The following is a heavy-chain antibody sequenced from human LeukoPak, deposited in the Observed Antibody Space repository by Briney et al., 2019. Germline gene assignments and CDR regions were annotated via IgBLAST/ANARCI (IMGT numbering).Heavy chain of an antibody. CDR3: ARGGDSSIAARWLDY. J-gene: IGHJ4*02. Sequence: GESLKISCKGGGYSFTNYWIVWVRQMPGKGLEWMGGIYYDDSETQYSPSFQGQVTLSVDKSINTVYLQWSALKASDSAMYYCARGGDSSIAARWLDYWGQGTLVTVSS. CDR2: IYYDDSET. V-gene: IGHV5-51*01. CDR1: GYSFTNYW. D-gene: IGHD6-6*01.